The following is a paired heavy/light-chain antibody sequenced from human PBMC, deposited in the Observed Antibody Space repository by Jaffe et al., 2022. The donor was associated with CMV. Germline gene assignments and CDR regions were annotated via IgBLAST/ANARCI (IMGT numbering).Light chain of an antibody. V-gene: IGLV2-14*03. CDR3: GSYINNSTFHAV. CDR2: DVS. CDR1: RSDIGGSNF. J-gene: IGLJ2*01. Sequence: QSALTQPASVSGSPGQSITISCTGTRSDIGGSNFVSWYQQHPGKAPKLIICDVSNRPSGVSNRFSGSKSGNTASLTISGLQAEDEADYYCGSYINNSTFHAVFGGGTRLTVL.
Heavy chain of an antibody. J-gene: IGHJ5*02. CDR3: ARGLSIGDHKENWFDP. V-gene: IGHV1-69*09. CDR2: IIPNLGVA. D-gene: IGHD2-21*01. Sequence: QVQLVQSGAEVKQPGSSVKVSCKASGGTFSSYAISWVRQVPGQGLEWMGRIIPNLGVANYAQRFQGRVTITADTSTNTAYMELSSLNSEDTAIYYCARGLSIGDHKENWFDPWGQGTLVTVSS. CDR1: GGTFSSYA.